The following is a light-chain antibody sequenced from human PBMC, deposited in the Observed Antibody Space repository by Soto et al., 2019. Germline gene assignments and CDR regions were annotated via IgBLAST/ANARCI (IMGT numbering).Light chain of an antibody. Sequence: DIVMTQSPDSLAVSLGERATINCKSSQSVLYSSNNKNYLAWHQQKPGQPPKVLIYWASTRESGVPDRFSGSGSGTDFTLTISSLQAEDVAVYYGQQYYSPPYTFGQGTKLEIK. CDR2: WAS. V-gene: IGKV4-1*01. J-gene: IGKJ2*01. CDR1: QSVLYSSNNKNY. CDR3: QQYYSPPYT.